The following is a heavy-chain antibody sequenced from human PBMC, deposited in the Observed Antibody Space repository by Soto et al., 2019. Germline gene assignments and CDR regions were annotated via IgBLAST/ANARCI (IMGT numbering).Heavy chain of an antibody. CDR3: ARHGVGDILTGQPDY. Sequence: EVQLVQSGAEVQKPGESLKISCRGSVYSLTSYWIGWVRQMPGKGLEWMGVIYPGDSDTRYSPSFQGQVTISADKTISTAYLQWSSLKASDTAMYYCARHGVGDILTGQPDYWGQGTLVTVSS. J-gene: IGHJ4*02. V-gene: IGHV5-51*01. D-gene: IGHD3-9*01. CDR1: VYSLTSYW. CDR2: IYPGDSDT.